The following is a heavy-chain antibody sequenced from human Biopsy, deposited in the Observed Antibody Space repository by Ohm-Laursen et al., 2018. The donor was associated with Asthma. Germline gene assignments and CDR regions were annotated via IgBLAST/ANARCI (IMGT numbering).Heavy chain of an antibody. CDR3: VKDTVEDRGGYYTFDV. CDR1: GFSFSSYG. V-gene: IGHV3-30*18. CDR2: ISFDGTNK. Sequence: SLRLSCTASGFSFSSYGMHWVRQTPGKGLEWVAVISFDGTNKYYADSVKGRFTISRDNSKNTLDLQMNSLRADDTAVYYCVKDTVEDRGGYYTFDVWGQGTKVTVSS. D-gene: IGHD3-22*01. J-gene: IGHJ3*01.